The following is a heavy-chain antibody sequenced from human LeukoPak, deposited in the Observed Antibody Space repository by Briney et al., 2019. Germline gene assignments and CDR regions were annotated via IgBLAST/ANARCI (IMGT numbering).Heavy chain of an antibody. V-gene: IGHV1-8*01. Sequence: ASVKVSCKTSGYTFTSYDLNWVRQATGQGLEWMGWVNPNSGNTGYAQKFQGRVAMTMDPSISTAYMELSSLRSEDTAVYYCARRSDDYDSSAYYHWGQGTLVTVSS. J-gene: IGHJ4*02. CDR1: GYTFTSYD. CDR3: ARRSDDYDSSAYYH. CDR2: VNPNSGNT. D-gene: IGHD3-22*01.